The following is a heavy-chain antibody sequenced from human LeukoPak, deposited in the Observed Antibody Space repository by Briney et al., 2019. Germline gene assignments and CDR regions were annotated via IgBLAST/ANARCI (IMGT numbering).Heavy chain of an antibody. Sequence: GGSLRLSCAASGFTFSSYWMTWVRQAPGKGLEWVANIKLDGSEQYYVDSVKGRFTVSRDNAKNSLYLQMNSLRAEDTAVYYCGRYSSNPYYLDGWGKGTTVTVSS. V-gene: IGHV3-7*01. CDR3: GRYSSNPYYLDG. D-gene: IGHD6-19*01. CDR2: IKLDGSEQ. J-gene: IGHJ6*03. CDR1: GFTFSSYW.